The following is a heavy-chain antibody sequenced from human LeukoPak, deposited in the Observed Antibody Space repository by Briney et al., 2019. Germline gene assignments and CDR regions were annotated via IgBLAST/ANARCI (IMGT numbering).Heavy chain of an antibody. CDR2: ISSSSSYI. CDR1: GFTFSSYS. D-gene: IGHD3-22*01. J-gene: IGHJ3*02. CDR3: ARDPEDYYDSSGNYDAFDI. V-gene: IGHV3-21*01. Sequence: GGSLRLSCAASGFTFSSYSMNWVRQAPGKGLEWVSSISSSSSYIYYADSVKGRFTISRDNAKNSLYLQMNSLRAGDTAVYYCARDPEDYYDSSGNYDAFDIWGQGTMVTVSS.